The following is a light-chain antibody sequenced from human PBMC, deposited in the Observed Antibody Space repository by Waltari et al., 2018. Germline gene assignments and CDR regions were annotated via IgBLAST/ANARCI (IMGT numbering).Light chain of an antibody. CDR3: QQYNNLPPWT. CDR1: QSVRNN. J-gene: IGKJ1*01. Sequence: EIVMTQSPATLSVSPGERATLSCRASQSVRNNLVWYQQKPGQAPRLLIYGASTRVTGIPARVSGSGAWTEFTLTNSSLESEEFAVYYCQQYNNLPPWTFGQGTKVENK. CDR2: GAS. V-gene: IGKV3-15*01.